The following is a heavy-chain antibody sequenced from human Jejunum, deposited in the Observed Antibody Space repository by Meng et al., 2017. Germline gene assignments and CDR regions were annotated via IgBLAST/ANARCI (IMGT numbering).Heavy chain of an antibody. D-gene: IGHD3-16*01. J-gene: IGHJ4*02. CDR3: ARASRVLGGFDY. V-gene: IGHV1-46*01. CDR2: INTSVGYT. CDR1: GYTFTNYY. Sequence: QVQLVKSGAEVKKPGASVKVSCKESGYTFTNYYMHGGRQAPGQGLEWMGIINTSVGYTSHAQKFQGRVTMTRDTSTSTVHMEVSSLRSADTAVYYCARASRVLGGFDYWGQGTLVTVSS.